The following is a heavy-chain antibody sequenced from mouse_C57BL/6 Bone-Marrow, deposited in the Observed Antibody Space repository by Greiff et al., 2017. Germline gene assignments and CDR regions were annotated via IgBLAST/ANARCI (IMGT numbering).Heavy chain of an antibody. CDR1: GFNIKNTY. D-gene: IGHD1-1*01. CDR2: IDPANGNT. V-gene: IGHV14-3*01. J-gene: IGHJ4*01. CDR3: ASPYGSSYGDYAMDY. Sequence: VQLQQSVAELVRPGASVKLSCTASGFNIKNTYMHWVKQRPEQGLEWIGRIDPANGNTKYAPKFQGKATITADTSSNTAYLQLSSLTSEDTAIYHCASPYGSSYGDYAMDYWVQGTSVTVSS.